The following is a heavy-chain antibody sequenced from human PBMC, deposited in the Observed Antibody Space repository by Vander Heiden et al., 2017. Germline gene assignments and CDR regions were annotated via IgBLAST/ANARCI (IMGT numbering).Heavy chain of an antibody. Sequence: EVQLLESGGDLVQPGWSLRLSCVVSGFTFSDYAMNWVRQVPGKGLEWVSVIGADGINKHYVDSVKGRFTISRDNSKNTLYLQMNSLRVEDTAIYYCAKYIARSASRVFDSWGQGTLVTVSS. CDR3: AKYIARSASRVFDS. J-gene: IGHJ4*02. V-gene: IGHV3-23*01. D-gene: IGHD6-13*01. CDR1: GFTFSDYA. CDR2: IGADGINK.